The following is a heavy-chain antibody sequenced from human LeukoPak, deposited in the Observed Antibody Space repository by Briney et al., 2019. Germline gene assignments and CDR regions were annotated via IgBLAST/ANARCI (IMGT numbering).Heavy chain of an antibody. CDR3: VAGGYLRY. V-gene: IGHV3-7*01. CDR1: GFTFSTYW. D-gene: IGHD6-19*01. CDR2: IGEDGNEK. J-gene: IGHJ4*02. Sequence: GGSLRLSCVASGFTFSTYWVRWIRLVPGKGLEWVANIGEDGNEKYYVDSVKGRFTISRDNAKNSLYLEMNGLTTDDTAVYYCVAGGYLRYWGQGLLVTVSP.